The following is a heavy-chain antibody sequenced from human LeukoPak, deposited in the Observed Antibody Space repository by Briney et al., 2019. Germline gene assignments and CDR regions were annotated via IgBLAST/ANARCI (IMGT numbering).Heavy chain of an antibody. Sequence: GGSLRLSCAASGFTFSDYSMNWVRQAPGKGLEWVSYIDGSGDTIYYADSVKGRFTISRDNAKNSLDLQMNSLRDEDTAVYYCSRRFDCWGQGTLVAVSS. CDR1: GFTFSDYS. CDR2: IDGSGDTI. J-gene: IGHJ4*02. CDR3: SRRFDC. V-gene: IGHV3-48*02.